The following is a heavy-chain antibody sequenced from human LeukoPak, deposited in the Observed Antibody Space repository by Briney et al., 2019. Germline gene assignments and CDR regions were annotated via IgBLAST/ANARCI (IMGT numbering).Heavy chain of an antibody. D-gene: IGHD3-10*01. CDR3: ARDPNYGSGSRWYGY. Sequence: GGSLRLSCAASGFTFSSYGMHWVRQAPGKGLEWVAVISYDGSNKYYADSVKGRFTISRDNSKNTLYLQMNSLRAEDTAVYYCARDPNYGSGSRWYGYWGQGTLVTVSS. CDR1: GFTFSSYG. V-gene: IGHV3-30*03. J-gene: IGHJ4*02. CDR2: ISYDGSNK.